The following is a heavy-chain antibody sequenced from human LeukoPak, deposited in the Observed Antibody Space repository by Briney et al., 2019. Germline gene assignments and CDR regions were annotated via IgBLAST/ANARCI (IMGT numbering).Heavy chain of an antibody. CDR2: IYYSGST. CDR1: GGSISSSSYY. Sequence: SETLSLTRTVSGGSISSSSYYWGWIRQPPGKGLEWIGSIYYSGSTYYNPPLKSRVTISVDTSKHQSSLKLSSVTAADTAVYYCARQFVGYSFFDYWGQGTLVTVSS. CDR3: ARQFVGYSFFDY. V-gene: IGHV4-39*01. J-gene: IGHJ4*02. D-gene: IGHD5-18*01.